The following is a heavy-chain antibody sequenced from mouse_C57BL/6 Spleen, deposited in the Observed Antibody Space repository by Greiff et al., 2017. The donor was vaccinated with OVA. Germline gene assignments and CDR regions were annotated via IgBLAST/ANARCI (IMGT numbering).Heavy chain of an antibody. CDR1: GFTFSDYG. CDR3: AREGDDYSYYFDY. J-gene: IGHJ2*01. V-gene: IGHV5-17*01. Sequence: DVQLQESGGGLVKPGGSLKLSCAASGFTFSDYGMHWVRQAPEKGLEWVAYISSGSSTIYYADTVKGRFTISRDNAKNTLFLQMTSLRSEDTAMYYCAREGDDYSYYFDYWGQGTTLTVSS. D-gene: IGHD2-4*01. CDR2: ISSGSSTI.